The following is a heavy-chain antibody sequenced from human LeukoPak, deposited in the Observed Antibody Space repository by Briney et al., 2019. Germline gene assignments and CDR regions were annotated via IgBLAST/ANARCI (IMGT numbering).Heavy chain of an antibody. Sequence: GESRKSFFKGPGYNFSRYWIAWVRQMPGKGLEWMGSIYPGDSDTRYSTSFQGQVTISADKSISTAYLQWSSLKASDTAMYYCARRESGRYILDYWGQGTMVAVSS. D-gene: IGHD1-26*01. CDR3: ARRESGRYILDY. V-gene: IGHV5-51*01. CDR1: GYNFSRYW. J-gene: IGHJ4*02. CDR2: IYPGDSDT.